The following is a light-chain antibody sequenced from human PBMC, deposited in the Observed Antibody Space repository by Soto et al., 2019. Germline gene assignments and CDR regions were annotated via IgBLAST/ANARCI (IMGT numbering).Light chain of an antibody. CDR2: RAS. CDR3: QQYHNLWT. Sequence: EIVMTQSPATLSVSPGEIATLSCTASHYIYSNVAWFQQRPGQAPRLLIYRASTRATGTPARFSGSGSGTEFTLTITSLQSEDFALYYCQQYHNLWTFGQGTKVDIK. CDR1: HYIYSN. J-gene: IGKJ1*01. V-gene: IGKV3-15*01.